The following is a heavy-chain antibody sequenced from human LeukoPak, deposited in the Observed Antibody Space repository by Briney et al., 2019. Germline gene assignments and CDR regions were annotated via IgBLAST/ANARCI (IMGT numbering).Heavy chain of an antibody. CDR2: INPNSGGT. CDR1: GYTFTGYY. V-gene: IGHV1-2*02. D-gene: IGHD4-23*01. CDR3: ARDNSVEDTAWWFDP. J-gene: IGHJ5*02. Sequence: ASVKVSCKASGYTFTGYYMHWVRQAPGQGLEWMGWINPNSGGTNYAQKFQGRVTMTRDTSISTAYMELSRLRSDDTAVYYCARDNSVEDTAWWFDPWGQGTLITVSS.